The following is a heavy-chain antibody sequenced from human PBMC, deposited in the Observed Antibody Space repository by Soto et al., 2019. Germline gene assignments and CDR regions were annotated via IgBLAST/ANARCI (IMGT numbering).Heavy chain of an antibody. CDR1: EIIFSDSA. CDR2: IRAKTNNYAT. D-gene: IGHD2-15*01. V-gene: IGHV3-73*02. Sequence: EVQLVESGGGLVQPGGSLTLSCAASEIIFSDSAVHWVRQASGKGLEWVGRIRAKTNNYATAYVASVQGRFTVSRDDSKNTAYLQMSSLRTEDTAMYYCIRLEESGCSGDRCYSGFDHWGQGTLVTVSS. J-gene: IGHJ4*02. CDR3: IRLEESGCSGDRCYSGFDH.